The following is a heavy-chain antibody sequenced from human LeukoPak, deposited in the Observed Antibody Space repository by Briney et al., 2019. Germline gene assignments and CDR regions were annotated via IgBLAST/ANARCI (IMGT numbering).Heavy chain of an antibody. CDR1: GFTFSNYW. CDR3: ARDRPESGYDNDY. V-gene: IGHV3-48*04. D-gene: IGHD5-12*01. CDR2: ITSTSSTI. Sequence: PGGTLRLSCAASGFTFSNYWMNWVRQAPGKGPEWLSYITSTSSTIFYADSVKGRFTISRDNAKNSLYLQMNSLRAEDTAVYFCARDRPESGYDNDYWGQGTLVTVSS. J-gene: IGHJ4*02.